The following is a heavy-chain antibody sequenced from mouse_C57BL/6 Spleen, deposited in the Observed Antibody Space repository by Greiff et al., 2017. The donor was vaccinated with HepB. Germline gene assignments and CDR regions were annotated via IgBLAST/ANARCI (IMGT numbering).Heavy chain of an antibody. D-gene: IGHD1-1*01. CDR3: AKTTVVSYFDY. Sequence: VKLQESGAELVKPGASVKMSCKASGYTFTSYWITWVKQRPGQGLEWIGDIYPGSGSTNYNEKFKSKATLTVDTSSSTAYMQLSSLTSEDSAVYYCAKTTVVSYFDYWGQGTTLTVSS. CDR2: IYPGSGST. V-gene: IGHV1-55*01. CDR1: GYTFTSYW. J-gene: IGHJ2*01.